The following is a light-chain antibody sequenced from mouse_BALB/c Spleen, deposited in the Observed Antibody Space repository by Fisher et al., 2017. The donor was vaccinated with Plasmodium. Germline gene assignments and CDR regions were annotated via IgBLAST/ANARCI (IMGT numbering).Light chain of an antibody. Sequence: DIVLTQTTLSLPVSLGDQASISCRSSQSLVHSYGSTYLHWYLQKPGQSPKLLIYKVSNRFSGVPDRFSGSGSGTDFTLKISRVEAEDLGVYFCSQGTHVPWTFGGGTKLEIK. CDR3: SQGTHVPWT. CDR1: QSLVHSYGSTY. CDR2: KVS. J-gene: IGKJ1*01. V-gene: IGKV1-110*01.